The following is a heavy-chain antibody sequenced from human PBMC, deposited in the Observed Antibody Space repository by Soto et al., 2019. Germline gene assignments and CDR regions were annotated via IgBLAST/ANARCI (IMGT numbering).Heavy chain of an antibody. CDR2: IYYSGST. D-gene: IGHD3-3*01. CDR1: GGSISSYY. V-gene: IGHV4-59*01. CDR3: ARGGDDFLEWLSPFDY. Sequence: QVQLQESGPGLVKPSETLSLTCTVSGGSISSYYWSWIRQPPGKGLEWIGYIYYSGSTNYNPSLKSRVTTSVDTSKNQFSLKLSSVTAADTAVYYCARGGDDFLEWLSPFDYWGQGTLVTVSS. J-gene: IGHJ4*02.